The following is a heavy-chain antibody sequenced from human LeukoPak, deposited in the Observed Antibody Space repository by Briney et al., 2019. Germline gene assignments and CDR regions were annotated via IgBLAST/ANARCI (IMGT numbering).Heavy chain of an antibody. CDR1: GFTFDDYA. D-gene: IGHD3-22*01. CDR3: ALEDSSVV. CDR2: ISSSSSYI. J-gene: IGHJ4*02. V-gene: IGHV3-21*04. Sequence: PGGSLRLSCAASGFTFDDYAMHWVRQAPGKGLEWVSSISSSSSYIYYADSVKGRFTISRDNAKNSLYLQMNSLRAEDTAVYYCALEDSSVVWGQGTLVTVSS.